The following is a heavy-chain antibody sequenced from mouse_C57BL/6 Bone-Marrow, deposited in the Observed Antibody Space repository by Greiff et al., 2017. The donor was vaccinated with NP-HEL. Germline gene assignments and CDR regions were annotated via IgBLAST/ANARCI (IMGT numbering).Heavy chain of an antibody. V-gene: IGHV1-19*01. J-gene: IGHJ2*01. CDR1: GYTFTDYY. CDR2: INPYNGGT. Sequence: VHVKQSGPVLVKPGASVKMSCKASGYTFTDYYMNWVKQSHGKSLEWIGVINPYNGGTSYNQKFKGKATLTVDKSSSTAYMELNSLTSEDSAVYYCARPFITTVVASDYWGQGTTLTVSS. CDR3: ARPFITTVVASDY. D-gene: IGHD1-1*01.